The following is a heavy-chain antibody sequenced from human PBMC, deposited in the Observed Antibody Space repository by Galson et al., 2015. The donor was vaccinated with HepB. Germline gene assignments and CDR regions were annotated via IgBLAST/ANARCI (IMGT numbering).Heavy chain of an antibody. Sequence: SETLSLTCTVSGGSITNYYWTWIRQPPGKGLEWIGYMYYSGSTNYNPSLNNRVTMSVDTSRNQLSLRLSSVTAADTAGYFCARGDSNYWPFFDLWGRGTLVTVSA. J-gene: IGHJ2*01. D-gene: IGHD4-11*01. V-gene: IGHV4-59*01. CDR3: ARGDSNYWPFFDL. CDR1: GGSITNYY. CDR2: MYYSGST.